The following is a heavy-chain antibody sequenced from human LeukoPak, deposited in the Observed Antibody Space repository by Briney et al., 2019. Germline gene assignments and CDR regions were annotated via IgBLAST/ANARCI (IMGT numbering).Heavy chain of an antibody. CDR1: VYTFTVYY. Sequence: ASVTVSFKASVYTFTVYYMHWVRQAPGQGLEWMGWINPNSGGTHYAQKFQGRVTMTRDTSISTAYMELSRLRSDDTAVYYCARDRYCSGGTCYFTDDYWGQGTLVTVSS. V-gene: IGHV1-2*02. J-gene: IGHJ4*02. CDR3: ARDRYCSGGTCYFTDDY. D-gene: IGHD2-15*01. CDR2: INPNSGGT.